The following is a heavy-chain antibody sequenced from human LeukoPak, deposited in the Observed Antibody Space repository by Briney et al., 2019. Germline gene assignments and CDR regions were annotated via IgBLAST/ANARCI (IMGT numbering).Heavy chain of an antibody. CDR3: ALSWGSGWYVEPYYYYMDV. D-gene: IGHD6-19*01. Sequence: SETLSLTCTVSGGSISSYYWSWIRQPPGKGLEWIGEINHSGSTNYNPSLKSRVTISVDTSKNQFSLKLSSVTAADTAVYYCALSWGSGWYVEPYYYYMDVWGKGTTVTISS. V-gene: IGHV4-34*01. J-gene: IGHJ6*03. CDR1: GGSISSYY. CDR2: INHSGST.